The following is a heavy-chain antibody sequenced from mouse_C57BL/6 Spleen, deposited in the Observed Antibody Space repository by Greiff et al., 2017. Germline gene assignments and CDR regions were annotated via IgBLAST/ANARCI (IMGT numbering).Heavy chain of an antibody. CDR3: ARGDYYGSSYGYGDV. V-gene: IGHV1-82*01. D-gene: IGHD1-1*01. Sequence: QVQLQQSGPELVKPGASVKISCKASGYAFSSSWMNWVKQRPGKGLEWIGRIYPGDGDTNYNGTFKGKATLTADKSSSTAYMQLSSLTSEDSAVYCGARGDYYGSSYGYGDVWGTGTTVTVSS. CDR1: GYAFSSSW. CDR2: IYPGDGDT. J-gene: IGHJ1*03.